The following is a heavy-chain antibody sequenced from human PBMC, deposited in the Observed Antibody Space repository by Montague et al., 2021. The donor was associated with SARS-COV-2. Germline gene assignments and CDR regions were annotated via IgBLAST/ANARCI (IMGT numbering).Heavy chain of an antibody. J-gene: IGHJ1*01. V-gene: IGHV4-39*01. CDR1: GGSISTEGYY. Sequence: SETLSLTCTVSGGSISTEGYYWGWFRQPPGKGLEWLASIYHTGAPNYKPSLKSRLTIPIDTPKNQFSLSLKSLSAEDTAMYYCVRHGSGSRDRWGQGTLVTVSS. CDR3: VRHGSGSRDR. CDR2: IYHTGAP. D-gene: IGHD3-3*01.